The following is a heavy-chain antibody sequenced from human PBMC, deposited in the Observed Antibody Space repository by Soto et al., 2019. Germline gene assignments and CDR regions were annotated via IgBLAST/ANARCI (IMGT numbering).Heavy chain of an antibody. CDR3: ARTGYCGGDCYPYYFDY. Sequence: QVQLVQSGAEVKKPGSSVKVSCKASGGTFSSYAISWVRQAPGQGLEWMGGIIPIFGTANYAQKFQGRVTIPADESTSTAYMELSSLRSEDTAVYYCARTGYCGGDCYPYYFDYWGQGTLVTVSS. V-gene: IGHV1-69*01. CDR1: GGTFSSYA. CDR2: IIPIFGTA. J-gene: IGHJ4*02. D-gene: IGHD2-21*02.